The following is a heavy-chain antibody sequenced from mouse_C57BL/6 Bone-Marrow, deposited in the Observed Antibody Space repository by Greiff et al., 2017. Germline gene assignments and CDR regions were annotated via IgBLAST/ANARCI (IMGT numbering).Heavy chain of an antibody. CDR1: GYTFTSYW. Sequence: QVQLQQPGAELVRPGTSVKLSCKASGYTFTSYWMHWVKQRPGQGLEWIGVIDPSDSYTNYNQKFKGKATLTVDTSSSTAYMQLSSLTSEDSAVYYCARGGIYDVYLFDYWGQGTTLTVSS. CDR3: ARGGIYDVYLFDY. J-gene: IGHJ2*01. CDR2: IDPSDSYT. D-gene: IGHD2-3*01. V-gene: IGHV1-59*01.